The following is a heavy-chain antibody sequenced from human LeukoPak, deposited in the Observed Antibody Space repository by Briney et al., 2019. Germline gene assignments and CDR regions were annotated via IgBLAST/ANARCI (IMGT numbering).Heavy chain of an antibody. V-gene: IGHV3-11*01. J-gene: IGHJ4*02. CDR3: ATILKLVVINPFDY. D-gene: IGHD3-22*01. CDR1: GFTFSDYY. Sequence: GGSLRLSCEASGFTFSDYYMSWIRQSPGKGLEWISYISGSDGAMYYADSVKGRFTISRDNAENSLFLQMNSLRAEDTAVYFCATILKLVVINPFDYWGQGMLVTVSS. CDR2: ISGSDGAM.